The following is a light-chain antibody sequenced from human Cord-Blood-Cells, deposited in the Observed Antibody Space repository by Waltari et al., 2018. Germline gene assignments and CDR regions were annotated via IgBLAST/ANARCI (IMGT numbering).Light chain of an antibody. Sequence: QSALTQPASVSGSPGQSITISCTGTSSDVGGYNYVSWYQQHPGNAPKLMIYDVSNLPSGVSNRFSGAKSGNTASLAISGLQAEDEADYYCSSYTSSSTLVFGTGTKVTVL. J-gene: IGLJ1*01. CDR1: SSDVGGYNY. CDR3: SSYTSSSTLV. V-gene: IGLV2-14*01. CDR2: DVS.